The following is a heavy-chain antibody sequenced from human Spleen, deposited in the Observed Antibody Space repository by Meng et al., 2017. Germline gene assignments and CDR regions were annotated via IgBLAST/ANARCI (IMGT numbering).Heavy chain of an antibody. CDR2: INHSGST. CDR3: ARDPHDYGGNVRFDY. D-gene: IGHD4-23*01. Sequence: VQLQQVGAGLLKPSETLSLTCAVYGGSFSGYYWSWIRQPPGKGLEWIGEINHSGSTNYNPSLKSRVTISVDTSKNQFSLKLSSVTAADTAVYYCARDPHDYGGNVRFDYWGQGTLVTVSS. CDR1: GGSFSGYY. J-gene: IGHJ4*02. V-gene: IGHV4-34*01.